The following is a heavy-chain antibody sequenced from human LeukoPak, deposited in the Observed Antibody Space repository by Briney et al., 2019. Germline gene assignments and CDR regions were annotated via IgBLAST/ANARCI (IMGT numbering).Heavy chain of an antibody. J-gene: IGHJ4*02. V-gene: IGHV3-21*01. Sequence: GGSQRLSCAASGFTFSSYSMNWVRQAPGKGLEWVSSISSSSSYIYYADSVKGRFTISRDNAKNSLYLQMNSLRAEDTAVYYCARDRRYCSGGSCYSFDYWGQGTLVTVSS. CDR1: GFTFSSYS. CDR2: ISSSSSYI. CDR3: ARDRRYCSGGSCYSFDY. D-gene: IGHD2-15*01.